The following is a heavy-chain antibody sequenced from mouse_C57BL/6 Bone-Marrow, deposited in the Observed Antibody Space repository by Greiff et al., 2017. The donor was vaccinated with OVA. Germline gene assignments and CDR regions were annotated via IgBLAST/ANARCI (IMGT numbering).Heavy chain of an antibody. D-gene: IGHD3-1*01. J-gene: IGHJ2*01. CDR2: IHPNSGST. V-gene: IGHV1-64*01. CDR1: GYTFTSYW. Sequence: VQLQQSGAELVKPGASVKLSCKASGYTFTSYWMHCVKQRPGQGLEWIGMIHPNSGSTNYNEKFKSKATLTVDKSSSTAYMQLSSLTSEDSAVYYCARDRDQKRFDYWGQGTTLTVSS. CDR3: ARDRDQKRFDY.